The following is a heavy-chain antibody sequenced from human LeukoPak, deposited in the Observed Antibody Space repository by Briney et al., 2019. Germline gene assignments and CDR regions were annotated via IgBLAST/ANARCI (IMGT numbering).Heavy chain of an antibody. CDR3: ARDHGFGSGSYNAMDV. J-gene: IGHJ6*02. CDR1: GGSISSYY. D-gene: IGHD3-10*01. Sequence: SETLSLTCAVSGGSISSYYWSWIRQPPGKGLEWIGYIHDSGSTSYNPSLRSRATISEDTSKNQFSLILSFVTAADTAVYYCARDHGFGSGSYNAMDVWSQGTTVTVSS. CDR2: IHDSGST. V-gene: IGHV4-59*12.